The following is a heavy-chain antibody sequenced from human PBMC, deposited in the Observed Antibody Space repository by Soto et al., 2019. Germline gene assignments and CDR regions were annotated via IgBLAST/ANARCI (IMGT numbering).Heavy chain of an antibody. V-gene: IGHV1-3*01. CDR1: GYRFTHCV. CDR3: VRDYASDSGVHLDF. CDR2: IGAGDGKT. J-gene: IGHJ4*02. Sequence: QVQLVQSGTEVKKPGASVKVSCKASGYRFTHCVIDWVRQAPGQRLEWMGWIGAGDGKTYYSQNFQGRVTITKDTSASTAYMELSSLISEDTAVYYCVRDYASDSGVHLDFWGQGTLVTVSS. D-gene: IGHD3-22*01.